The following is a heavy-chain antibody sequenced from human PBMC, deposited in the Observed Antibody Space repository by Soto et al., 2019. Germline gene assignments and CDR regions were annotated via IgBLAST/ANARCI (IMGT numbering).Heavy chain of an antibody. CDR1: GGTFSNYA. Sequence: SVKVSCKASGGTFSNYAISWVRQAPGQGLEWMGGIIPIFNTANYAQKFQGRVTITADKSTSTAYMELSSLRSEDTAVYYRARGLVVPAGIRYYDHGMDVWGQGTTVTVSS. CDR3: ARGLVVPAGIRYYDHGMDV. D-gene: IGHD2-2*01. V-gene: IGHV1-69*06. CDR2: IIPIFNTA. J-gene: IGHJ6*02.